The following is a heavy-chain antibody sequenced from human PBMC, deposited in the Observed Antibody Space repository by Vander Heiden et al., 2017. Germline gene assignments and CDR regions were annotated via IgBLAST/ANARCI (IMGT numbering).Heavy chain of an antibody. D-gene: IGHD6-6*01. CDR1: GLSLSRYA. V-gene: IGHV3-30-3*01. J-gene: IGHJ2*01. Sequence: QVQLVRSGGGVVAPVSSLSLSCAASGLSLSRYAMHGVGEAPGKGLEWVAVISVDGFNEYYADSVKGRITISRDKSKKTLYLQMNSLRAEDTAVYYCARDRDSTSIDWYFDRWGRGTRVTVSS. CDR2: ISVDGFNE. CDR3: ARDRDSTSIDWYFDR.